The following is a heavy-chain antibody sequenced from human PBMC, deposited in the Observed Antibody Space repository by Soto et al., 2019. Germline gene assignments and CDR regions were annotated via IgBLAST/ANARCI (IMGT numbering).Heavy chain of an antibody. Sequence: SGPTLVNPTQTLTLTCTFSGFSLNTNGMGVGWIRQPPGKALEWLALIYWDDDKHYSPSLKSRLTITKDSSRNQVVLTMTNMDPVDTATYYCAHRRGYSGYVPFDFWGQGTLVTVSS. J-gene: IGHJ4*02. V-gene: IGHV2-5*02. CDR1: GFSLNTNGMG. CDR3: AHRRGYSGYVPFDF. D-gene: IGHD5-12*01. CDR2: IYWDDDK.